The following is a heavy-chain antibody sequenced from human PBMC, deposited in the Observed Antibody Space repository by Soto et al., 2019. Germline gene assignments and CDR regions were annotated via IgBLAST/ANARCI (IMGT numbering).Heavy chain of an antibody. CDR1: GFTFSNYG. J-gene: IGHJ6*02. V-gene: IGHV3-30*18. CDR3: AKDLVYCSGGSCYYNCGMDV. D-gene: IGHD2-15*01. CDR2: ISYDGSNK. Sequence: QVQLVESGGGVVQPGRSLRLSCAASGFTFSNYGMHWVRQAPGKGLEWVAVISYDGSNKYYADSLKGRFTISRENSKNTLYLQMNSLRAEDTAVYYCAKDLVYCSGGSCYYNCGMDVWGQGPTVTVSS.